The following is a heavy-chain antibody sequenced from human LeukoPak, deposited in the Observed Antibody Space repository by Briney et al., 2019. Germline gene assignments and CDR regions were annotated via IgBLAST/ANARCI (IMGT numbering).Heavy chain of an antibody. CDR3: ARGPFGYYDFWSADYMDV. D-gene: IGHD3-3*01. J-gene: IGHJ6*03. CDR1: GYTFTSYY. CDR2: INPSGGST. Sequence: ASVKVSCKASGYTFTSYYMHWVRQAPGQGLEWMGIINPSGGSTSYAQKFQGRVTMTRDMSTSTVYMELSSLRSEDTAVYYCARGPFGYYDFWSADYMDVWGKGPTVTVSS. V-gene: IGHV1-46*01.